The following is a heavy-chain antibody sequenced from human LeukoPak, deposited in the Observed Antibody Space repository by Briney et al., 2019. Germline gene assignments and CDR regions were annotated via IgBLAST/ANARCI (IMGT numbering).Heavy chain of an antibody. CDR2: MKGDGSHI. Sequence: PGGSLRLSCAASGSTFGNFWMSWVRQAPGRVLQWVASMKGDGSHIYYVDSVKGRFTISRDNARNSLYLQMNSLRAEDTAVYYCARDHHRRHYDSQARDTFDIWGQGTMVTVSS. J-gene: IGHJ3*02. D-gene: IGHD3-22*01. CDR1: GSTFGNFW. V-gene: IGHV3-7*01. CDR3: ARDHHRRHYDSQARDTFDI.